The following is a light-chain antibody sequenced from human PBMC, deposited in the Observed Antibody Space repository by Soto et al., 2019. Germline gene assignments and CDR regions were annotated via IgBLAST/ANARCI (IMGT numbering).Light chain of an antibody. CDR2: EGS. V-gene: IGLV2-23*01. CDR1: SSDVGSYNL. J-gene: IGLJ2*01. CDR3: CSYAGSSVVV. Sequence: QSALTQPASVSGSPGQSITISCTGTSSDVGSYNLVSWYQQHPGKAPKLMIYEGSKRPSGVSNRFSGSKSGNTASLTISGLQAEDEADYYCCSYAGSSVVVFGGGPMVTVL.